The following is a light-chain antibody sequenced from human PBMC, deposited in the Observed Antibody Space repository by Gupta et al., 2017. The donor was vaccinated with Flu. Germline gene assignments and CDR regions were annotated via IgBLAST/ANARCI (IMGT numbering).Light chain of an antibody. V-gene: IGKV3-15*01. CDR1: QSVDAK. Sequence: EIAVTQSPATLSVSPGDRATLPCRASQSVDAKLAWYQQKPGQAPRLLIFSGLSRATGVPARFGGSGSGTHFTLTISSLQSEDFAIYYCQQDKEWPLTFGGGTKVDIK. CDR2: SGL. J-gene: IGKJ4*01. CDR3: QQDKEWPLT.